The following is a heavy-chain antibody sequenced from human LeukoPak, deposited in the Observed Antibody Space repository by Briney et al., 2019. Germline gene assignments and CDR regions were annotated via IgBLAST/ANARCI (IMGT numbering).Heavy chain of an antibody. J-gene: IGHJ5*02. CDR3: AREYSGSSDP. D-gene: IGHD1-26*01. CDR1: GLSISNFG. CDR2: IRYDGSDAGSDE. Sequence: GGSLRLSCVGSGLSISNFGMHWVRQAPGKGLEWVAYIRYDGSDAGSDEYYSDSVRGRFTISRDNSKNTLYLQMNSLRAEDTAVYYCAREYSGSSDPWGQGTLVTVSS. V-gene: IGHV3-30*02.